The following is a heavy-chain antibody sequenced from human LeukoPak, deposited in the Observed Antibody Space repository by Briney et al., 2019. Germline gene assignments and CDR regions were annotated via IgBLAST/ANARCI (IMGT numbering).Heavy chain of an antibody. D-gene: IGHD2-2*01. J-gene: IGHJ4*02. V-gene: IGHV1-2*02. CDR1: GYTFTSYG. CDR2: INPNSGGT. CDR3: ARGPIWGPYCSSTSCYDFDY. Sequence: GASVKVSCKASGYTFTSYGISWVRQAPGQGLEWMGWINPNSGGTNYAQKFQGRVTMTRDTSISTAYMELSRLRSDDTAVYYCARGPIWGPYCSSTSCYDFDYWGQGTLVTVSS.